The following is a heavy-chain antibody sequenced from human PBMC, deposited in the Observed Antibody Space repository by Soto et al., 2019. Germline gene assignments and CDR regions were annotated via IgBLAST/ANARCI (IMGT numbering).Heavy chain of an antibody. CDR1: GYIFINYG. CDR2: ISGYNGNT. J-gene: IGHJ4*02. V-gene: IGHV1-18*01. CDR3: ARDHPTTVTNVDY. D-gene: IGHD4-17*01. Sequence: QVHLVQSGGEVKKPGASVKVSCRASGYIFINYGISWTRQAPGQGLEWMGWISGYNGNTNYAQKFQGRVXXTXDXXTSTAYMELRSLKSDDTAVYYCARDHPTTVTNVDYWGQGTLVTVSS.